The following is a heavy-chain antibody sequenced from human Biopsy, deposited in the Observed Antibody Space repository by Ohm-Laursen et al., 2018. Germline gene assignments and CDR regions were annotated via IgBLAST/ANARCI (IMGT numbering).Heavy chain of an antibody. CDR2: INHRGFT. CDR3: AKNLAVSSYALDI. V-gene: IGHV4-34*01. D-gene: IGHD2/OR15-2a*01. CDR1: GGSIINNY. Sequence: SDTLSLTCTVSGGSIINNYWNWIRQSPGKGLEWTGEINHRGFTSNNPSLKSRVTISVDTSKNQFSLKLGSVTAADTAVYYCAKNLAVSSYALDIWGQGTMVTVSS. J-gene: IGHJ3*02.